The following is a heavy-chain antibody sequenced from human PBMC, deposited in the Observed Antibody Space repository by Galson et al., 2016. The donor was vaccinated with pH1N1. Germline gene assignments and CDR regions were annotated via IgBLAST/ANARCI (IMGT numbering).Heavy chain of an antibody. CDR3: ATGSGNSWFDP. CDR2: IHPNSGDT. D-gene: IGHD3-10*01. Sequence: SCKASGYSFIVHYMHWVRQAPGHGLEWMGWIHPNSGDTKYAQNFQGRVTLTRDTSINTAYMELSSLTSDDTAVYYCATGSGNSWFDPWGRGTLVTVSS. CDR1: GYSFIVHY. V-gene: IGHV1-2*02. J-gene: IGHJ5*02.